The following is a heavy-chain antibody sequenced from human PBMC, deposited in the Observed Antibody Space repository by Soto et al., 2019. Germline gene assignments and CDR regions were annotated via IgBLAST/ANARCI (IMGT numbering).Heavy chain of an antibody. CDR1: GFTFSSYG. CDR3: ARDDCSSTSCPPAYYYGMDV. V-gene: IGHV3-33*01. Sequence: QVQLVESGGGVVQPGRSLRLSCAASGFTFSSYGMHWVRQAPGKGLEWVAVIWYDGSNKYYADSVKGRFTISRDNSKKPLHLQMNSLRAEDTAVYYCARDDCSSTSCPPAYYYGMDVWGQGTTVTVSS. CDR2: IWYDGSNK. J-gene: IGHJ6*02. D-gene: IGHD2-2*01.